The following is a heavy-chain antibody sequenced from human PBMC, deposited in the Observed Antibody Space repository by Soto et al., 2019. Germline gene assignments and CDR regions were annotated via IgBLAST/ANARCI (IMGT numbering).Heavy chain of an antibody. Sequence: LETLSLTCTVSGGSVSSGSYYWSWIRQPPGKGLEWIGYIYYSGSTNYNPPLKSRVTISVDTSKNQFSLKLSSVAAADTAVYYCARALSSSPTITYWGQGTLVTVSS. CDR2: IYYSGST. CDR1: GGSVSSGSYY. CDR3: ARALSSSPTITY. J-gene: IGHJ4*02. D-gene: IGHD6-13*01. V-gene: IGHV4-61*01.